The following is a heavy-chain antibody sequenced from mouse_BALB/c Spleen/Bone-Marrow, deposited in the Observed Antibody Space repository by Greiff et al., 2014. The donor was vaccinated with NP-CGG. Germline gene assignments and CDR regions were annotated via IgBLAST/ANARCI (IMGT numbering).Heavy chain of an antibody. Sequence: QLVASGGGLVKPGGSLTLSCAASGFIFSYYALSWVRQSPAKRLEWVAEISSGGSYTYYPDTVTGRFTISRDNAKNTLYLEMSSLRSEDTAMYYCTRDRGDYWGQGTSVTVSS. V-gene: IGHV5-9-4*01. CDR2: ISSGGSYT. CDR1: GFIFSYYA. D-gene: IGHD3-1*01. J-gene: IGHJ4*01. CDR3: TRDRGDY.